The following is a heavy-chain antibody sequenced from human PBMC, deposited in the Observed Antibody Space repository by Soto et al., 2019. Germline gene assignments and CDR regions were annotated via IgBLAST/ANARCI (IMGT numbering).Heavy chain of an antibody. D-gene: IGHD3-10*01. Sequence: SETLSLTCTVSGGSISSYYWSWIRQPPGKGLEWIGYIYYSGSTNYNPSLKSRVTISVDTSKNQFSLKLSSVTAADTAVYYCARGIPNYYGSVHFDYWGQGTLVTVSS. CDR3: ARGIPNYYGSVHFDY. CDR2: IYYSGST. J-gene: IGHJ4*02. CDR1: GGSISSYY. V-gene: IGHV4-59*01.